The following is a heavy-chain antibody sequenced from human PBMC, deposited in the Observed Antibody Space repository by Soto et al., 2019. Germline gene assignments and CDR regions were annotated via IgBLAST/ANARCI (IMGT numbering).Heavy chain of an antibody. CDR1: GYTFTSYA. CDR3: ARGAYGDYLYYFDY. CDR2: INAGNGNT. Sequence: GASVKVSCKASGYTFTSYAMRWARQAPGQRLEWMGWINAGNGNTKYSQKFQGRVTITRDTSASTAYMELSSLRSEDTAVYYCARGAYGDYLYYFDYWGQGTLVTVSS. D-gene: IGHD4-17*01. J-gene: IGHJ4*02. V-gene: IGHV1-3*01.